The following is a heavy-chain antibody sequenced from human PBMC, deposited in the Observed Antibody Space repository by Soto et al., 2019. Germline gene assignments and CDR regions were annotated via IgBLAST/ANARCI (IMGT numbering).Heavy chain of an antibody. J-gene: IGHJ5*02. Sequence: GGSLRLSCAASGFTFSSYAMHWVRQAPGKGLEWVAVISYDGSNKYYADSVKGRFTISRDNSKNTLYLQMNSLRAEDTAVYYCASFTYYYDSSGYYWFDPWGQGTLVTVSS. CDR1: GFTFSSYA. D-gene: IGHD3-22*01. CDR2: ISYDGSNK. CDR3: ASFTYYYDSSGYYWFDP. V-gene: IGHV3-30-3*01.